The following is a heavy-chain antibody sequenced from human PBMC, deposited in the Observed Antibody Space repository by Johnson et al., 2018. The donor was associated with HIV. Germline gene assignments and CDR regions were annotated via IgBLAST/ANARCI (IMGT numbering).Heavy chain of an antibody. CDR2: INSDGSST. D-gene: IGHD3-10*01. V-gene: IGHV3-74*02. Sequence: VQLVESGGGLVQPGRSLRLSCVGSGFTFSTNWMHWVRQAPGKGLVWVSRINSDGSSTSYADSVKGRFIISRDNAKNTLYLQTDSLRAEDTAVYYCARGDPPNVFNVWGRGTMVTVSS. CDR3: ARGDPPNVFNV. J-gene: IGHJ3*01. CDR1: GFTFSTNW.